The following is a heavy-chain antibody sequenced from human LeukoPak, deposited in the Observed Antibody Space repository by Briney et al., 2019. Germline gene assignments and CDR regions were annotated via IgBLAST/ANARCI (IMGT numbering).Heavy chain of an antibody. V-gene: IGHV4-34*01. CDR3: ARDRSGSYPTPDAFDI. Sequence: SETLSLTCAVYGGSFSGYYWSWIRQPPGRGLEWIGEINHSGSTNYNPSLKSRVTISVDTSKNQFSLKLSSVTAADTAVYYCARDRSGSYPTPDAFDIWGQGTMVTVSS. CDR1: GGSFSGYY. J-gene: IGHJ3*02. CDR2: INHSGST. D-gene: IGHD1-26*01.